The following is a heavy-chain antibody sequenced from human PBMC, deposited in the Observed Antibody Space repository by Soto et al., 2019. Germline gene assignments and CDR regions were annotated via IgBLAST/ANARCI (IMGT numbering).Heavy chain of an antibody. J-gene: IGHJ4*02. V-gene: IGHV5-10-1*01. CDR3: AFSGYYEYNFDY. Sequence: PGESLKISCKGSGYSFTDYWINWVRQMPGKGLEWMGRIDPSDSYTNYSPSFQGHVTISADNSITTAYLQWSSLKASDTAIYYCAFSGYYEYNFDYWGQGTLVTVSS. CDR2: IDPSDSYT. CDR1: GYSFTDYW. D-gene: IGHD3-22*01.